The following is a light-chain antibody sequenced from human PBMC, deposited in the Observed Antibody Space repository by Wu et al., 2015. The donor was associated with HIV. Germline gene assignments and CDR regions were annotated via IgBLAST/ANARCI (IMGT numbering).Light chain of an antibody. CDR1: QSVSNS. V-gene: IGKV3-15*01. Sequence: EVVMTQSPATLSVSPGERATLSCRTSQSVSNSLAWYQHKPGQGPRLLIYGSFTRASGTPARFSGSGSGTEFTLTISDIQSEDFAVYYCQQYNTWWTFGQGTEVDIK. CDR3: QQYNTWWT. J-gene: IGKJ1*01. CDR2: GSF.